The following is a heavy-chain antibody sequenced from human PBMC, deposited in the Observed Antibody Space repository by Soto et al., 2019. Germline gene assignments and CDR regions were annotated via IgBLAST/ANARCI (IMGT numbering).Heavy chain of an antibody. D-gene: IGHD3-22*01. CDR3: ARAPRSHDSRGYYYWPFDY. CDR1: GDSISGDYF. V-gene: IGHV4-31*03. CDR2: IDYSGST. Sequence: SETLSLTCTVSGDSISGDYFWSWIRQHPGKGLEYIGYIDYSGSTYYTPSLKSRLTISIGTSENQFSMKLSSVTAADTAVYYCARAPRSHDSRGYYYWPFDYWGQGTLVTVSS. J-gene: IGHJ4*02.